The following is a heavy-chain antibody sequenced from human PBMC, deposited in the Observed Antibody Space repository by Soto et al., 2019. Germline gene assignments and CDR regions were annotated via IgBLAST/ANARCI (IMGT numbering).Heavy chain of an antibody. Sequence: QTGGSLRLSCAASGFTVSSNYMSWVRQAPGKRLEWVSVIYSGGSTYYADSVKGRFIISRDDSKNTLFLQMNSLRAEDTAVYYCATAKLLLPWLFDYWGQGTQVTVSS. D-gene: IGHD2-15*01. CDR3: ATAKLLLPWLFDY. CDR1: GFTVSSNY. CDR2: IYSGGST. J-gene: IGHJ4*02. V-gene: IGHV3-66*01.